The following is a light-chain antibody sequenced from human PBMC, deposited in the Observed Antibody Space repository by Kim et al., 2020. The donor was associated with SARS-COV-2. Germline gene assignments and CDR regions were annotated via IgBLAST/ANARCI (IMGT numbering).Light chain of an antibody. CDR2: GVS. V-gene: IGLV2-8*01. CDR3: SSYAGSNNLV. Sequence: GRSVPISCTGTSSDVGGYNYVSWYQQHPGKAPKLMIFGVSKRPSGVPGRFSGSKSGNTASLTVSGLQAEDEADYYCSSYAGSNNLVFGGGTQLTVL. J-gene: IGLJ3*02. CDR1: SSDVGGYNY.